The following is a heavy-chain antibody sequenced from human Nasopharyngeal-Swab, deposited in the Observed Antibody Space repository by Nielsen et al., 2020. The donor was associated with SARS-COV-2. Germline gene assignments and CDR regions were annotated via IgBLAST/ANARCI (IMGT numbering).Heavy chain of an antibody. CDR1: GFTFSSYA. CDR3: AKAPYLRVLDV. D-gene: IGHD2-21*01. J-gene: IGHJ6*02. Sequence: GESLKISCAASGFTFSSYAMSWVRQAPGKGLEWVSIISGSGDTTYYADSVNDRFTISRDNSKNTLYLQTNSLRVEDTAVSYCAKAPYLRVLDVWGQGTTVTVSS. CDR2: ISGSGDTT. V-gene: IGHV3-23*01.